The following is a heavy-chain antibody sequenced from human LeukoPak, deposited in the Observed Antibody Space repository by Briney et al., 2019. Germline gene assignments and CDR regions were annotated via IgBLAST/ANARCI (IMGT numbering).Heavy chain of an antibody. CDR3: ARDDNQQWLDTAYCLAY. D-gene: IGHD6-19*01. Sequence: GGSLKLSCAAAGFTFTHYAIHWVRQAPGKGLEWVAFISYDGSNEYYADSVKGRFAISRDNSKITVYLQMNSLRAEDTAVYYCARDDNQQWLDTAYCLAYWGQGTLVTVSS. J-gene: IGHJ4*02. V-gene: IGHV3-30*09. CDR1: GFTFTHYA. CDR2: ISYDGSNE.